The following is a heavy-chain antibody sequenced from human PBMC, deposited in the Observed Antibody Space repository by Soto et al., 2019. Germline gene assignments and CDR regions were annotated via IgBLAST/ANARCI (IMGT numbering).Heavy chain of an antibody. D-gene: IGHD3-3*01. Sequence: EVQLVESGGGLVQPGGSLRLSCAASGFTVSSNYMSWVRQAPGKGLEWVSVIYSGGSTYYADSVKGRFTISRDNSKNTLYLQMNSRRAEDTAVYYCARDMYYDFWSGYSQHDAFDIWGQGTMVTVSS. CDR2: IYSGGST. V-gene: IGHV3-66*01. CDR1: GFTVSSNY. CDR3: ARDMYYDFWSGYSQHDAFDI. J-gene: IGHJ3*02.